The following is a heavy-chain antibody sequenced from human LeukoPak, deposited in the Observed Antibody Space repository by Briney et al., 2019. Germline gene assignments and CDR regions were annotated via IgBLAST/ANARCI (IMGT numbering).Heavy chain of an antibody. J-gene: IGHJ4*02. CDR1: GFTFSSYA. Sequence: GGSLRLSCAASGFTFSSYAMSWVRQAPGKGLEWVSAISGSGGSTYYADSVKGRFTISRDNSKNTLYLQMNSLRAEDTAVYYCAKSDPSDIVATIAALDYWGQGTLVTVSS. CDR2: ISGSGGST. D-gene: IGHD5-12*01. CDR3: AKSDPSDIVATIAALDY. V-gene: IGHV3-23*01.